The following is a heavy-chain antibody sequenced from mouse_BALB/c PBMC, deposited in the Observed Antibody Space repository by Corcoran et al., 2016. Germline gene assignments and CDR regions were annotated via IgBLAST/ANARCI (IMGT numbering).Heavy chain of an antibody. D-gene: IGHD3-1*01. Sequence: EVQLQQSGPELVKPGASVKMSCKASGYTFTSYVMHWVKQKPGQGLEWIGYINPDNDGTKSHEKFKGKDTLTYDKSSSPAYMELSSLTSDDSADSYWERAAARATYYVMDYGGQGTSVTGSS. CDR1: GYTFTSYV. CDR3: ERAAARATYYVMDY. J-gene: IGHJ4*01. V-gene: IGHV1S136*01. CDR2: INPDNDGT.